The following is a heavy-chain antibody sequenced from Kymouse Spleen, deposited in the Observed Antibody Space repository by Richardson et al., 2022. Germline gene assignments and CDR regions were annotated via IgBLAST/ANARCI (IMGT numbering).Heavy chain of an antibody. V-gene: IGHV4-39*01. J-gene: IGHJ5*02. D-gene: IGHD3-9*01. CDR2: IYYSGST. CDR1: GGSISSSSYY. Sequence: QLQLQESGPGLVKPSETLSLTCTVSGGSISSSSYYWGWIRQPPGKGLEWIGSIYYSGSTYYNPSLKSRVTISVDTSKNQFSLKLSSVTAADTAVYYCARRGDILTGGWFDPWGQGTLVTVSS. CDR3: ARRGDILTGGWFDP.